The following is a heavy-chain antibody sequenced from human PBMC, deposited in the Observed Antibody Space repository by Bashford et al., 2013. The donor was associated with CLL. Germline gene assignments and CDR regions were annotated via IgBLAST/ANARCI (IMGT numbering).Heavy chain of an antibody. J-gene: IGHJ5*02. D-gene: IGHD6-13*01. V-gene: IGHV1-18*01. CDR3: ARDCAVHSSSCYLWFRP. CDR2: ISAYNGNT. Sequence: PLASVKVSCKASGYTFTSYGISWVRQAPGQGLEWMGWISAYNGNTNYAQKLQGRVTMTTDTSTSTAYMELRSLRSDDTAVYYCARDCAVHSSSCYLWFRPWGQGTLVTVSS. CDR1: GYTFTSYG.